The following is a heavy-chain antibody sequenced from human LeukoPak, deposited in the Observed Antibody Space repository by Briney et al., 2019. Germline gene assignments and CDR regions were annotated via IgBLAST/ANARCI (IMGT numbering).Heavy chain of an antibody. V-gene: IGHV3-23*01. CDR3: AKDGHYDFWSGYYTNFDY. J-gene: IGHJ4*02. CDR1: GFTFSSYA. D-gene: IGHD3-3*01. Sequence: PGGSLRLSCAASGFTFSSYAMSWVRQAPGKGLEWVSVISGSGGSTYYADSVKGRFTISRDNSKNTLYLQMNSLRVEDTAVYYCAKDGHYDFWSGYYTNFDYWGQGTLVTVSS. CDR2: ISGSGGST.